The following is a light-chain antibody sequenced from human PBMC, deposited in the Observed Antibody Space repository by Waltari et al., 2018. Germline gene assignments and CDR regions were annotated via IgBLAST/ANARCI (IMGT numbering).Light chain of an antibody. CDR1: QDIRYY. Sequence: DIQMTQFPSSLSAPVGDRVTITCQANQDIRYYLNWYQQKPGKAPKLLIYDASKFEAGAPSRFSGSGSGTDFTLTISSLQPEDIGTYYCQQYDNLPITFGQGTRLEIK. CDR3: QQYDNLPIT. V-gene: IGKV1-33*01. J-gene: IGKJ5*01. CDR2: DAS.